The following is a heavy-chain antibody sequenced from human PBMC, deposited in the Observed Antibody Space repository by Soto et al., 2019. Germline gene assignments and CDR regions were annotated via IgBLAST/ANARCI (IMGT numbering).Heavy chain of an antibody. V-gene: IGHV1-3*01. CDR1: GYTFTSYA. CDR3: ARDPGDGAAKDRMATPGAFDI. CDR2: INAGNGNT. Sequence: GASVKVSCKASGYTFTSYAMHWVRQAPGQRLEWMGWINAGNGNTKYSQKFQGRVTITRDTSASTAYMELSSLRSEDTAVYYCARDPGDGAAKDRMATPGAFDIWGQGTMVTVSS. J-gene: IGHJ3*02. D-gene: IGHD5-12*01.